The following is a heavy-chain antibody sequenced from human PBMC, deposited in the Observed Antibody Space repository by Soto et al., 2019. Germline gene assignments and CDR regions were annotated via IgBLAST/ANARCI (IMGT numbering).Heavy chain of an antibody. V-gene: IGHV1-69*01. D-gene: IGHD2-2*01. CDR2: IIPIFGTA. CDR1: GGTFSSYA. Sequence: QVQLVQSGAEVKKPGSSVKVSCKASGGTFSSYAISWVRQAPGQGLEWMGGIIPIFGTANYAQKFQGRVTITADESTSSAYMELSSLRSEDTAVYYCARASWATTVRIYQLLSFDYWGQGTLVTVSS. CDR3: ARASWATTVRIYQLLSFDY. J-gene: IGHJ4*02.